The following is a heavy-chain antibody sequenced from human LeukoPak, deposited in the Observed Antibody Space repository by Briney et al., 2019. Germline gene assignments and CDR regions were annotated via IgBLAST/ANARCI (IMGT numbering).Heavy chain of an antibody. CDR1: GGTLSSYA. D-gene: IGHD6-13*01. V-gene: IGHV1-69*04. CDR3: ARINIAAGDVDY. J-gene: IGHJ4*02. CDR2: IIPILGIA. Sequence: ASVKVSCKASGGTLSSYAISWVRQAPGQGLEWMGRIIPILGIANYAQKFQGRVTITADKSTSTAYMELSSLRSGDTAVYYCARINIAAGDVDYWGQGTLVTVSS.